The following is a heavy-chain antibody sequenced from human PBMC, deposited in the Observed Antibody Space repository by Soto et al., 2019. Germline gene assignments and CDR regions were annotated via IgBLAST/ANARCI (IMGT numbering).Heavy chain of an antibody. CDR1: GFTFSRYW. J-gene: IGHJ4*02. Sequence: GGSLRLSCAASGFTFSRYWMSWVRQAPGKGLEWVANIKEDGSQKWYVDSVKGRFTISRDNSKNTLYLQMNSLRAEDTAVYYCARDPLPYYYGSGSYLPFDYWGQGTLVTVSS. CDR3: ARDPLPYYYGSGSYLPFDY. V-gene: IGHV3-7*01. CDR2: IKEDGSQK. D-gene: IGHD3-10*01.